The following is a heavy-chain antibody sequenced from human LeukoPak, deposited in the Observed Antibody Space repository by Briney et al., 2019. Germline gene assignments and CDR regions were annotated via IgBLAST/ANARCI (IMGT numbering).Heavy chain of an antibody. J-gene: IGHJ5*02. Sequence: PSETLSLTCTVSGGSVSSGSYYWSWIRQPPGKGLEWIGYIYYSGSTNYNPSLKSRVTISVDTSKNQFSLKLRSVTAADTAMYYCARGRYSSSWYTWGQGTLVTVSS. V-gene: IGHV4-61*01. CDR2: IYYSGST. CDR3: ARGRYSSSWYT. CDR1: GGSVSSGSYY. D-gene: IGHD6-13*01.